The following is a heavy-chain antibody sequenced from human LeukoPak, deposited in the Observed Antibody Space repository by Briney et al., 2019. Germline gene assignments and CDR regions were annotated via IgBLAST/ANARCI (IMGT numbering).Heavy chain of an antibody. Sequence: PSETLSLTCAVYGGSFSGYYWSWIRQPPGKGLEWIGEINLSGSTNYNPSLKSRVTISVDTSKNQFSLKLSSVTAADTAVYYCARRSRLKEDIVVVPANYYGMDVWGQGTTVTVSS. CDR3: ARRSRLKEDIVVVPANYYGMDV. CDR2: INLSGST. V-gene: IGHV4-34*01. CDR1: GGSFSGYY. J-gene: IGHJ6*02. D-gene: IGHD2-2*01.